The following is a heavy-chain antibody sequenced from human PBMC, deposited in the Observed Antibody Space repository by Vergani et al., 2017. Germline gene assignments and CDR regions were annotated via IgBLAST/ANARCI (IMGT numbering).Heavy chain of an antibody. CDR1: GYSLSDHY. Sequence: QVQLVQSGAEVRKPGASVKVSCKASGYSLSDHYIHWVRQAPGQGFEWMGRLDPHTGDTKYAEKFQGRAILTRERSISTAYIELISLISDDTAVYYCARNRGRGGSYSVSLFDPWGQGTQVTVAS. CDR2: LDPHTGDT. J-gene: IGHJ5*02. D-gene: IGHD3-10*01. V-gene: IGHV1-2*02. CDR3: ARNRGRGGSYSVSLFDP.